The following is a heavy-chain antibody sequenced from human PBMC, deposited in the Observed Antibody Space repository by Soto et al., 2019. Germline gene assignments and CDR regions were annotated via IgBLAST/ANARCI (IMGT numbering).Heavy chain of an antibody. Sequence: GASVKVSCKASGYTFTSYGISWVRQAPGQGLEWMGWISAYNGNTNYAQKLQGRVTMTTDTSTSTAYMELRSLRSDDTAVYYCASWSFYGSGNHYYYGMDVWGQGTTVTVSS. CDR1: GYTFTSYG. CDR3: ASWSFYGSGNHYYYGMDV. CDR2: ISAYNGNT. D-gene: IGHD3-10*01. J-gene: IGHJ6*02. V-gene: IGHV1-18*01.